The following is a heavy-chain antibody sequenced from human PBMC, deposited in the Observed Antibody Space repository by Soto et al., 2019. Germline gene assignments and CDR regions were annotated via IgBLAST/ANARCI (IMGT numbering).Heavy chain of an antibody. Sequence: QVQLVESGGGVVLPGRSLRLSCEVSEFTFRSHGMHWVRQAPGKGLEWLAVISYDGTNTYYADSVEGRFTISRDNSKNTLYLQLNRLSVEDTAVYYCAKGTEWELPLSYLLDVWGQGTTVTVS. CDR1: EFTFRSHG. CDR3: AKGTEWELPLSYLLDV. CDR2: ISYDGTNT. V-gene: IGHV3-30*18. J-gene: IGHJ6*02. D-gene: IGHD1-26*01.